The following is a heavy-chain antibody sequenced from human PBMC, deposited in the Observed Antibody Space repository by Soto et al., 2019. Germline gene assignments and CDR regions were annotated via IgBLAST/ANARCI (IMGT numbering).Heavy chain of an antibody. Sequence: GGSLRLSCAASGFTFSDYYMSWIRQAPGKGLEWVSYISSSSYTNYADSVKGRFTISRDNAKNSLYLQMNSLRAEDTAVYYCATGYYDFWSGYYVLVFGYWGQGTLVTVSS. CDR3: ATGYYDFWSGYYVLVFGY. J-gene: IGHJ4*02. CDR2: ISSSSYT. V-gene: IGHV3-11*06. D-gene: IGHD3-3*01. CDR1: GFTFSDYY.